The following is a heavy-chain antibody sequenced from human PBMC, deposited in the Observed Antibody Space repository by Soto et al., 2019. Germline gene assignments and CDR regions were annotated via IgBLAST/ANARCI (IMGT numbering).Heavy chain of an antibody. V-gene: IGHV1-18*01. Sequence: ASVKVSCKASGYTFTSYFISWVRQAPGQGLEWMGWISAYNGDTNDAQKPQGRVTMNTDTSPSTAYMELRSLRSDDTDVYYCARERAVAGTRGAFDYWGQGTLVTVSS. J-gene: IGHJ4*02. D-gene: IGHD6-19*01. CDR3: ARERAVAGTRGAFDY. CDR2: ISAYNGDT. CDR1: GYTFTSYF.